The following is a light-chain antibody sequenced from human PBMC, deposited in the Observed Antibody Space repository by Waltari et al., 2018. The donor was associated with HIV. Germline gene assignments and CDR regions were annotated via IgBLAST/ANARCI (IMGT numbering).Light chain of an antibody. J-gene: IGKJ1*01. CDR2: KAS. Sequence: DVRMTQSPSTLSASVGDRVTITCRTSLSINRWLAWYQQKPGKAPKLLIYKASILESGVPSRFSGSGSGTEFTLTISSLQPDDIATYFCQQYNYYRTFGPGTKVEIK. CDR3: QQYNYYRT. CDR1: LSINRW. V-gene: IGKV1-5*03.